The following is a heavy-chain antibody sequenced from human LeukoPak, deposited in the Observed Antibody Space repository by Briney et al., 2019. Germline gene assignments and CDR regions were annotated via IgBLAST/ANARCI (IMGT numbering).Heavy chain of an antibody. CDR2: IYSGGST. CDR3: ARWGGYSYGYDY. Sequence: GGSLRLSCAASGSTVSSNYMSWVRQAPGKGLEWVSVIYSGGSTYYADSVKGRFTISRDNSKNTVYLQMNSLRAEDTAVYYCARWGGYSYGYDYWGQGTLVTVSS. V-gene: IGHV3-53*01. D-gene: IGHD5-18*01. CDR1: GSTVSSNY. J-gene: IGHJ4*02.